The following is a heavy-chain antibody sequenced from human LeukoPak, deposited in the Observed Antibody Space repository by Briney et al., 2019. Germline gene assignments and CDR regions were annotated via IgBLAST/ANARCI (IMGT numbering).Heavy chain of an antibody. V-gene: IGHV4-4*02. Sequence: SETLSLTCGVFGDSIISIEWWSWVRQPPGKGLEWIGEIYHSGNTNYNPPLKSRLTLSVDTSKNQFSLKLSSVTAADTAVYYCARGNIAARRGPSDYWGQGTLVTVSS. CDR2: IYHSGNT. D-gene: IGHD6-6*01. J-gene: IGHJ4*02. CDR3: ARGNIAARRGPSDY. CDR1: GDSIISIEW.